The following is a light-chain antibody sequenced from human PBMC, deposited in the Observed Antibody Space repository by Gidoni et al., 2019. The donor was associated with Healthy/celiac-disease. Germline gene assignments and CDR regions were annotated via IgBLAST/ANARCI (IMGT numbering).Light chain of an antibody. CDR3: QQYNSYSGT. Sequence: DIQMTQSPSTLSASIGDIVTINCRATQNVNNWLAWYQQKPGKAPNLLIYKASSLESGVPSRFSGSGSGTEFTLTISSLQPDDFATYYCQQYNSYSGTFGQGTKVEIK. CDR2: KAS. V-gene: IGKV1-5*03. CDR1: QNVNNW. J-gene: IGKJ1*01.